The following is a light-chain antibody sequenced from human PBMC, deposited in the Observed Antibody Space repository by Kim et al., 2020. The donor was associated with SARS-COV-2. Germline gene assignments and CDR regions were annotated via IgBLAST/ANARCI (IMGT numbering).Light chain of an antibody. Sequence: DIQMTQSPSSLSASVGDRVTITCRASQSISTYLNWYQQKPGKAPSLLIFAASSLQSGVPSRFSGGGSGTDFTLTISSLQPEDFATYYCQQSYMTPLTFGGETKVDIK. J-gene: IGKJ4*01. V-gene: IGKV1-39*01. CDR3: QQSYMTPLT. CDR1: QSISTY. CDR2: AAS.